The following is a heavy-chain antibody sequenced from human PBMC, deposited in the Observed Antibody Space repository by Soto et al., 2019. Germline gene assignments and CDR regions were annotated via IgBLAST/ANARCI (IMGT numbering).Heavy chain of an antibody. J-gene: IGHJ4*02. Sequence: PGGSLRLSCAASGFTVSSNYMSWVRQAPGKGLEWVSVIYSGGSTYYADSVKGRFTISRDNSKNTLYLQMNSLRAEDTAVYYCARSPQLEPFDYWGQGTMVTVSS. CDR1: GFTVSSNY. CDR3: ARSPQLEPFDY. D-gene: IGHD1-1*01. V-gene: IGHV3-53*01. CDR2: IYSGGST.